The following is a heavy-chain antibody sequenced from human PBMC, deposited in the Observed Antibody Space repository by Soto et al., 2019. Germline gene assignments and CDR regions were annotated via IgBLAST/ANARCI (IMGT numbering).Heavy chain of an antibody. J-gene: IGHJ4*02. CDR3: AKDQLYDFWSRYLLYP. CDR1: GFTFSSYA. CDR2: ISGSGGST. Sequence: PGGSLRLSCAASGFTFSSYAMSWVRQAPGKGLEWVSAISGSGGSTYYADSVKGRFTISRDNSKNTLYLQMNSLRAEDTAVYYCAKDQLYDFWSRYLLYPRGQGNPVPVSS. D-gene: IGHD3-3*01. V-gene: IGHV3-23*01.